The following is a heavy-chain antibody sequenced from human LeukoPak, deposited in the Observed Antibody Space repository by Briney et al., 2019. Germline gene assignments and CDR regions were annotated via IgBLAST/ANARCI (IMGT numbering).Heavy chain of an antibody. V-gene: IGHV3-48*03. Sequence: GGSLRLSCAASGFTFSLYEVNWVRQAPGKELEWISYISRSGGTIYYADSVKGRFTTSRDNAKNSLYLQMNSLRVEDTAVYYCARDSFSSGWFLFDYWGQGALVTVSS. CDR3: ARDSFSSGWFLFDY. J-gene: IGHJ4*02. CDR1: GFTFSLYE. D-gene: IGHD6-19*01. CDR2: ISRSGGTI.